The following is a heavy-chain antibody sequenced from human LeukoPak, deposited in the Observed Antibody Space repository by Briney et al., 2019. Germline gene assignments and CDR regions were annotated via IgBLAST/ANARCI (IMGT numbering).Heavy chain of an antibody. D-gene: IGHD4-23*01. V-gene: IGHV4-61*08. Sequence: PSETLSLTCSVSGGSVSSGGYHWSWVRQPPGRGLEWIGYIYYGGSTNYNPSLKSRVTISVDTSKNQVSLKLSSVTAADTAVYYCARTDYGGNSGVLDYWGQGTLVTVSS. CDR1: GGSVSSGGYH. J-gene: IGHJ4*02. CDR2: IYYGGST. CDR3: ARTDYGGNSGVLDY.